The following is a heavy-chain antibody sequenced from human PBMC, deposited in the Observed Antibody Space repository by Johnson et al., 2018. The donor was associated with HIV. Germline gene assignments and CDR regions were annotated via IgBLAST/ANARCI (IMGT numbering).Heavy chain of an antibody. D-gene: IGHD1-26*01. J-gene: IGHJ3*02. CDR2: IKQDGSER. CDR3: ARVRGGRENAFDI. V-gene: IGHV3-7*01. Sequence: VQLVESGGGVVRPGGSLRLSCAASGFTFDDYGMSWVRQGPGKGLEWVANIKQDGSERYYVDSVKGRFTISRDDAKNSLSLQMNSPRVEDTAVYYCARVRGGRENAFDIWGQGTMVTVSS. CDR1: GFTFDDYG.